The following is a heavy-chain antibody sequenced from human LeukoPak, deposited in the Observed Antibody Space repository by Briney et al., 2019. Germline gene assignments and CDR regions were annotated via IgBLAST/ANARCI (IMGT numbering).Heavy chain of an antibody. CDR1: GGSISNSTDY. V-gene: IGHV4-39*07. Sequence: SETLSITCNVSGGSISNSTDYWGWIRQPPGKGLEWISTFFYSGSTYYNPSLKSRVTISLDTSKNQFSLKLSSVSAADTAVYYCARDRIITMIVGFNQGYFDLWGRGTLVTVSS. J-gene: IGHJ2*01. D-gene: IGHD3-22*01. CDR2: FFYSGST. CDR3: ARDRIITMIVGFNQGYFDL.